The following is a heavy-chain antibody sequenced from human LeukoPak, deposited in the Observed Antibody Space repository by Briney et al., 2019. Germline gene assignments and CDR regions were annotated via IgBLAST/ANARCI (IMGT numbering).Heavy chain of an antibody. Sequence: GGSLRLSCVASGFIFGDYAMHWVRQGPGEGLEWVSTINWNSRSTGYADSVKGRFTITRDSAKKSLYLQMNSLTTEDTALYYCAKGTDAFDIWGQGTVVTVSS. J-gene: IGHJ3*02. CDR1: GFIFGDYA. CDR3: AKGTDAFDI. V-gene: IGHV3-9*01. CDR2: INWNSRST.